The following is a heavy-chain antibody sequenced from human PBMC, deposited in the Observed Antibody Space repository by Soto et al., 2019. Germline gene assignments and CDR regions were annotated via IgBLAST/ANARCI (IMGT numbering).Heavy chain of an antibody. D-gene: IGHD6-19*01. J-gene: IGHJ5*02. Sequence: PSETLSLTCTVSGDSISSHYWSWIRQPPGKGLEWIGHIYHSGGTRYNPSLRSRVTISVDTSKNQFSLKLRSVTAADTAVYYCAKNVAVAGSCLDPWGQGILVTVSS. CDR2: IYHSGGT. CDR1: GDSISSHY. CDR3: AKNVAVAGSCLDP. V-gene: IGHV4-59*11.